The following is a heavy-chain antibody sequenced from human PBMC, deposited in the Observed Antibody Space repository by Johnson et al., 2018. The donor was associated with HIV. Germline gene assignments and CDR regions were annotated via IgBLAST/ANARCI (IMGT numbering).Heavy chain of an antibody. D-gene: IGHD3-3*01. V-gene: IGHV3-20*04. CDR3: AREGRRFYYNFWSASDTFDI. J-gene: IGHJ3*02. CDR2: INWNGGST. Sequence: EVHLVESGGGVVRPGGSLRLSCAASGFTFDDYGMSWVRQAPGKGLEWVSGINWNGGSTGYADSVKGRFTISRDNAKNSLYLQMNRLSAEETALYFCAREGRRFYYNFWSASDTFDIWGQGTKVTISS. CDR1: GFTFDDYG.